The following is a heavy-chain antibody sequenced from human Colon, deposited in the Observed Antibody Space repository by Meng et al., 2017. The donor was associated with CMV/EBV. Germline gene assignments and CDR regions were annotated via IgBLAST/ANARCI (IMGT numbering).Heavy chain of an antibody. CDR2: VYWNDDK. V-gene: IGHV2-5*01. J-gene: IGHJ4*02. CDR3: AHGGSGYDFGAGGFDY. CDR1: FSLYNVQLS. D-gene: IGHD5-12*01. Sequence: FSLYNVQLSVGWMRQPAGKALEWLALVYWNDDKRYNPALKNRLTVTKDTSKNQVFLRVTNMDPVDSGTYFCAHGGSGYDFGAGGFDYWGQGTLVTVSS.